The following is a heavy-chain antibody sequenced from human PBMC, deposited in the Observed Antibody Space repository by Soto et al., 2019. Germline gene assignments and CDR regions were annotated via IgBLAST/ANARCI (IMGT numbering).Heavy chain of an antibody. J-gene: IGHJ3*01. V-gene: IGHV5-51*01. CDR2: IYPGDSDT. Sequence: PGESLKISCKGSGYSFTSYWIGRVRQMPGKGLEWRGIIYPGDSDTRYSPSLQGQVTISADKSISTAYLQWSSLKASDTAMYYCARHLAYYYDSRCSGNEAFDLWGQGTMVTVSS. D-gene: IGHD3-22*01. CDR3: ARHLAYYYDSRCSGNEAFDL. CDR1: GYSFTSYW.